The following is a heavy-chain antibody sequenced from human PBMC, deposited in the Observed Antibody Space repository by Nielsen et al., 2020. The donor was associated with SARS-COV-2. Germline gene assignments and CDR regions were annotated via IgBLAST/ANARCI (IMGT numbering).Heavy chain of an antibody. D-gene: IGHD5-12*01. CDR1: GLTFDDYA. CDR2: ISWNSGSI. J-gene: IGHJ4*02. V-gene: IGHV3-9*01. CDR3: ASGHTRGY. Sequence: GGSLRLSCAASGLTFDDYAMHWVRQAPGKGLEWVSGISWNSGSIGYADSVKGRFTISRDNAKNSLYLQMNSLRAEDTALYYCASGHTRGYWGQGTLVTVSS.